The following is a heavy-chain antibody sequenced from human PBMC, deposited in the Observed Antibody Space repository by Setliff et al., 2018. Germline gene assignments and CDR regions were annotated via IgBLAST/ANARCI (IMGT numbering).Heavy chain of an antibody. D-gene: IGHD3-22*01. V-gene: IGHV1-18*01. CDR1: GYTFTNYG. CDR2: INNYNFNT. Sequence: GASVKVSCKASGYTFTNYGINWVRQAPGQGLEWMGRINNYNFNTNYPQKFLGRVTMTTDTSTSTAYMELRSLRSDDTAVYYCARINFYVSSGYYYASDYWGQGTLVTVPQ. J-gene: IGHJ4*02. CDR3: ARINFYVSSGYYYASDY.